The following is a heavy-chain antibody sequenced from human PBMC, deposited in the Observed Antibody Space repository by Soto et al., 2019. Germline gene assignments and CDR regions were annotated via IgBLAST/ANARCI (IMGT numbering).Heavy chain of an antibody. CDR3: ARRRGYCTNGVCYTDSGSYYYYYGMDV. D-gene: IGHD2-8*01. CDR1: GGTFSSYA. J-gene: IGHJ6*02. V-gene: IGHV1-69*13. Sequence: SVKVSCKASGGTFSSYAISWVRQAPGQGLEWMGGIIPIFGTANYGQKFQGRVTITADESTSTAYMELSSLRSEDTAVYYCARRRGYCTNGVCYTDSGSYYYYYGMDVWGQGTTVTVSS. CDR2: IIPIFGTA.